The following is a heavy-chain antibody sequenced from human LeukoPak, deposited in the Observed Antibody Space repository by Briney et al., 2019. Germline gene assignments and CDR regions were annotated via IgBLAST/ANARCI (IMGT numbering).Heavy chain of an antibody. D-gene: IGHD3-22*01. CDR3: ARKINYYDSRGYYLDI. V-gene: IGHV3-11*04. Sequence: GGSLRLSCAASGFTFSDYYMSWIRQAPGKGLEWVSYISTSGSTIYYADSVKGRFAISRDNAKNSLYLEMNSLRAEDTGVYYCARKINYYDSRGYYLDIWGQGTMVTVSS. J-gene: IGHJ3*02. CDR2: ISTSGSTI. CDR1: GFTFSDYY.